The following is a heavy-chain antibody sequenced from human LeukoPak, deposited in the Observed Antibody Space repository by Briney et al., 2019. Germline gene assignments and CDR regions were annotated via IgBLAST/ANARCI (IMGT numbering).Heavy chain of an antibody. CDR2: IIPIFGKA. J-gene: IGHJ6*02. V-gene: IGHV1-69*13. CDR1: GGTFSNYA. Sequence: ASVKVSCKASGGTFSNYAINWVRQAPGQGLEWMGGIIPIFGKANYAQKFQGRVTITADESTSTAYMELSSLRSEDTAVYYCARSLSVVVPAAMSAYYYYGMDVWGQGTTVTVSS. D-gene: IGHD2-2*01. CDR3: ARSLSVVVPAAMSAYYYYGMDV.